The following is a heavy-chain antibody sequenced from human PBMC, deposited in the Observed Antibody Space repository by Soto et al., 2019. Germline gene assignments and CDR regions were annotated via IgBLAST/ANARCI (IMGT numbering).Heavy chain of an antibody. CDR1: GGSISSGGYY. V-gene: IGHV4-31*03. Sequence: TLSLTCTVSGGSISSGGYYWSWIRQHPGKGLEWIGYIYYSGSTYYNPSLKSRVTISVDTSKNQFSLKLSSVTAADTAVYYCARDEVYYYDSSGYHTLGMDVWGQGTTVTVSS. CDR3: ARDEVYYYDSSGYHTLGMDV. J-gene: IGHJ6*02. CDR2: IYYSGST. D-gene: IGHD3-22*01.